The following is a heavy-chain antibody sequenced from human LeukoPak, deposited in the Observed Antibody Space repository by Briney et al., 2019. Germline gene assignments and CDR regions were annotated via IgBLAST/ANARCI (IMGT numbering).Heavy chain of an antibody. CDR2: IGTAGDT. Sequence: TGGSLRLSCAASGFTFSSYDMHWVRQATGKGLEWVSAIGTAGDTYYPGSVKGRFTISRENAKNSLYLQMNSLRAGDTAVYYCARASSGWFGELILDYWGQGTLVTVSS. D-gene: IGHD3-10*01. CDR3: ARASSGWFGELILDY. V-gene: IGHV3-13*01. CDR1: GFTFSSYD. J-gene: IGHJ4*02.